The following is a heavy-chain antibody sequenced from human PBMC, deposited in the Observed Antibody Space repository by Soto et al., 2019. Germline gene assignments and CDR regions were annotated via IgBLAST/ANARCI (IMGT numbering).Heavy chain of an antibody. J-gene: IGHJ6*03. D-gene: IGHD2-15*01. CDR1: GGTFSSYA. Sequence: SVKVSCKASGGTFSSYAISWVRQAPGQGLEWMGGIIAIYGTANYAQKFQGRVTITRDTSASTAYMELSSLRSEDTAVYYCARTDEYCSGGSCYSYMDVWGKGTTVTVSS. V-gene: IGHV1-69*05. CDR2: IIAIYGTA. CDR3: ARTDEYCSGGSCYSYMDV.